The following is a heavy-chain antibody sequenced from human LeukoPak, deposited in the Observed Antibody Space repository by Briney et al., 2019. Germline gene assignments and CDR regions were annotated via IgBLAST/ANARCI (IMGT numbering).Heavy chain of an antibody. CDR3: ARGSVVVPAANSNWFDP. CDR2: IYSSGNI. J-gene: IGHJ5*02. V-gene: IGHV4-39*07. D-gene: IGHD2-2*01. Sequence: SETLSLTCNVSGGSISSSSYYWGWIRQPPGRGLEWIGSIYSSGNIYNNPSLKSRVTISVDTSKNQFSLKLSSVTAADTAVYYCARGSVVVPAANSNWFDPWGQGTLVTVSS. CDR1: GGSISSSSYY.